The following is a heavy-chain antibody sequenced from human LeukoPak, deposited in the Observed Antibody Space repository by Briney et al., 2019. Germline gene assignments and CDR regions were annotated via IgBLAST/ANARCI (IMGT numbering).Heavy chain of an antibody. D-gene: IGHD4-17*01. CDR3: ARYRTTVTTAGLVAFDI. CDR1: GGSISRPNYY. V-gene: IGHV4-39*01. Sequence: SETLSLTCTVSGGSISRPNYYWGWLRQPPGKELEWIGSMSHSGGTHYNPSLKSRVTFFVDTSKNQFSLKLSSVTAADTAVYYCARYRTTVTTAGLVAFDIWGQGTMVTVSS. CDR2: MSHSGGT. J-gene: IGHJ3*02.